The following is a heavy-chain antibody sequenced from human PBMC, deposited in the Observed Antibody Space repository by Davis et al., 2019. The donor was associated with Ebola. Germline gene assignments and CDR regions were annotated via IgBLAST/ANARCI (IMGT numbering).Heavy chain of an antibody. V-gene: IGHV3-23*01. J-gene: IGHJ6*02. CDR3: AKVLNDFWSGWAPNLYYYYGMDV. D-gene: IGHD3-3*01. Sequence: PGGSLRLSCAASGFTFSSYAMSWVRQAPGKGLEWVSAISGSGGSTYYADSVKGRFTISRDNSKNTLYLQMNSLRAEDTAVYYCAKVLNDFWSGWAPNLYYYYGMDVWGQGTTVTVSS. CDR2: ISGSGGST. CDR1: GFTFSSYA.